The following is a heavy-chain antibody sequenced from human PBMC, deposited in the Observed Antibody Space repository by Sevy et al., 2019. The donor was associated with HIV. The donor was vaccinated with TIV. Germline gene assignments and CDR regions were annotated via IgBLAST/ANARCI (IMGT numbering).Heavy chain of an antibody. D-gene: IGHD3-16*01. CDR1: GLSFTSNG. V-gene: IGHV3-23*01. Sequence: GGSLRLSCAASGLSFTSNGMSWVRHAPGKGLEWVAGITSGGATYYADSVKGRFTVSRDNSKNTLYLQLNSLRADDTAVFYCVGGDTPMITDLDYWGQGTLVTVS. J-gene: IGHJ4*02. CDR2: ITSGGAT. CDR3: VGGDTPMITDLDY.